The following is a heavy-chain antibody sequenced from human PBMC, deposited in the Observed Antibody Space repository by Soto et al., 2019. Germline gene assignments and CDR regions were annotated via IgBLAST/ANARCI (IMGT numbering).Heavy chain of an antibody. CDR1: GFTVSSNY. CDR2: TYSGGST. Sequence: PGKSLRLSCAASGFTVSSNYMSWVRQAPGKGLEWVSVTYSGGSTYYADSVKGRFTISRDNSKNTLYLQMNSLRAEDTAVYYCARLVPPQWLGPDYWGQGTLVTVSS. D-gene: IGHD6-19*01. V-gene: IGHV3-53*01. CDR3: ARLVPPQWLGPDY. J-gene: IGHJ4*02.